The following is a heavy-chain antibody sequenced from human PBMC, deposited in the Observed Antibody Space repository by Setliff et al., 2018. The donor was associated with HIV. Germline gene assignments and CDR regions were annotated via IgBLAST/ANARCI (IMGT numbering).Heavy chain of an antibody. D-gene: IGHD5-12*01. Sequence: GVLRPSCAASGFTFDTYWMHWVRQAPGKGLVWVSRVSSDGSSKTYADSVKDRFTISRDNAKNTLYLQMNSLRAEDTGVYYCHSGYDTEEQSYFDYWGQGTLVTVS. CDR3: HSGYDTEEQSYFDY. V-gene: IGHV3-74*01. CDR2: VSSDGSSK. J-gene: IGHJ4*02. CDR1: GFTFDTYW.